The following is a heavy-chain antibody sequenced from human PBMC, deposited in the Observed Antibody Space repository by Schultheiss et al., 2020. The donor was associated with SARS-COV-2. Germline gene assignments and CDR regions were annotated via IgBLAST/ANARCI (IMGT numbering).Heavy chain of an antibody. V-gene: IGHV1-2*02. CDR2: INPNSGGT. CDR3: ARARTYSSSSSWFDP. D-gene: IGHD6-6*01. Sequence: GESLKISCKASGYTFTGYFMHWVRQAPGQGLEWMGWINPNSGGTNYAQKFQGRVTMTRDTSISTAYMELSRLRSDDTAVYFCARARTYSSSSSWFDPWGQGTLVTVSS. CDR1: GYTFTGYF. J-gene: IGHJ5*02.